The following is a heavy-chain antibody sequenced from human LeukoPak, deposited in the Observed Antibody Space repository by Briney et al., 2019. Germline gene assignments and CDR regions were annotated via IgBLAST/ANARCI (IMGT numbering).Heavy chain of an antibody. CDR1: GFTFSSYS. CDR2: ISSSSSTI. J-gene: IGHJ5*02. Sequence: GGSLRLSCAASGFTFSSYSMNWVRQAPGKGLEWVSYISSSSSTIYYADSVKGRFTISRDNAKNSLYLQMNSLRAEDTAVYYCARGHSSSWSNNWFDPWGQGTLVTVSS. V-gene: IGHV3-48*04. CDR3: ARGHSSSWSNNWFDP. D-gene: IGHD6-13*01.